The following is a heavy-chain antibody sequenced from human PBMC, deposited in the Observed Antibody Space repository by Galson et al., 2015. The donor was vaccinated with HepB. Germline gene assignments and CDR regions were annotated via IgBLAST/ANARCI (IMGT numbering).Heavy chain of an antibody. CDR2: ISGSSSTI. D-gene: IGHD2-2*01. V-gene: IGHV3-11*01. J-gene: IGHJ5*02. CDR1: GFTFSDYH. Sequence: SLRLSCAASGFTFSDYHVSWIRQAPGKGLEWLSYISGSSSTIYYADSVKGRFTISRDNAKNSVYLQMNSLRAEDTALYYCARERSGDCGSTSCYGNNWFDPWGQGTLVTVSS. CDR3: ARERSGDCGSTSCYGNNWFDP.